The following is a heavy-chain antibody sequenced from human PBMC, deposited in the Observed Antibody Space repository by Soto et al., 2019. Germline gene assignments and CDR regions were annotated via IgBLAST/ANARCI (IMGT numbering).Heavy chain of an antibody. V-gene: IGHV3-23*01. D-gene: IGHD2-2*01. J-gene: IGHJ5*02. CDR1: GFTFSSYA. Sequence: PGGSLRLSCAASGFTFSSYAMSWVRQAPGKGLEWVSAISGSGGSTYYADSVKGRFTISRDNSKNTLYLQMNSLRAEDTAVYYCAKGIVVVPAGKSWVGPWGQGTLVTVSS. CDR3: AKGIVVVPAGKSWVGP. CDR2: ISGSGGST.